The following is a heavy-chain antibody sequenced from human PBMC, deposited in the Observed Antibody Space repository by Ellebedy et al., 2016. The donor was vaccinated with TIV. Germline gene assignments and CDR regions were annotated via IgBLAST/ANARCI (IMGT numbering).Heavy chain of an antibody. CDR1: GFTVSSNY. CDR3: AKGSRVVAAIDGMDV. CDR2: ISGSGGST. Sequence: GESLKISCAASGFTVSSNYMSWVRQAPGKGLEWVSAISGSGGSTYYADSVKGRFTISRDNSKNTLYLQMNSLRAEDTAVYYCAKGSRVVAAIDGMDVWGQGTTVTVSS. V-gene: IGHV3-23*01. J-gene: IGHJ6*02. D-gene: IGHD2-15*01.